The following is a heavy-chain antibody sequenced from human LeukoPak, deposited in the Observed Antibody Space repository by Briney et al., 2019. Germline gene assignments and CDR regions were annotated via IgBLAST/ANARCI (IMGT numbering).Heavy chain of an antibody. J-gene: IGHJ4*02. Sequence: GGSLRLSCAASGFTFSSYAMNWVRLAPGKGLEWVSAVSGSGGGTYYADSVKGRFTISRDNSRNTLYLQMSSLRAEDTAVYYCAKGFCDTTSCSSDYWGQGTLVTVSS. V-gene: IGHV3-23*01. D-gene: IGHD2-2*01. CDR1: GFTFSSYA. CDR3: AKGFCDTTSCSSDY. CDR2: VSGSGGGT.